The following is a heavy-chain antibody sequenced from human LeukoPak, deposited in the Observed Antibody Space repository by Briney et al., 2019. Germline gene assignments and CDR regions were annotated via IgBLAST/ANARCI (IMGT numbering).Heavy chain of an antibody. CDR2: ISSSDNT. D-gene: IGHD3-16*01. CDR3: AKAGTTTNMLFDY. V-gene: IGHV3-23*01. J-gene: IGHJ4*02. CDR1: GFIFSNYA. Sequence: GGSLRLSCAASGFIFSNYAMTWVRQAPGKGLEWVSSISSSDNTYYADSVEGRFTISRDISKNTLFLQMNSLRADDTAVYYCAKAGTTTNMLFDYWGQGTLVTVSS.